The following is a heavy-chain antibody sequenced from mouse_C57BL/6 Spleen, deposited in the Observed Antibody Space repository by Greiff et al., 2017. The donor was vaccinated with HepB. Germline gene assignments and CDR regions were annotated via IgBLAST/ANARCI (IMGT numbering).Heavy chain of an antibody. D-gene: IGHD2-4*01. CDR1: GFNIKDDY. V-gene: IGHV14-4*01. J-gene: IGHJ3*01. CDR2: IDPENGDT. Sequence: VQLQQSGAELVRPGASVKLSCTASGFNIKDDYMHWVKQRPEQGLEWIGWIDPENGDTEYASKFQGKATITADTSSNTAYLQLSSLTSGDTAVYYCTSTMITTDAYRGQGTLVTVSA. CDR3: TSTMITTDAY.